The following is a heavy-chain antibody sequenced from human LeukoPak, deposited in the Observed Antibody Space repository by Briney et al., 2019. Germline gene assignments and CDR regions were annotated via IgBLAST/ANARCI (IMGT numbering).Heavy chain of an antibody. D-gene: IGHD5-12*01. CDR3: ARLETKWLEEYYYYGMDV. V-gene: IGHV4-59*08. J-gene: IGHJ6*02. CDR1: GGSISSHY. Sequence: PSETLSLTCTVSGGSISSHYWSWIRQPPGKGLEWIGYIYYSGSTNYNPSLKSRVTISVDTSKNQFSLKLSSVTAADTAVYYCARLETKWLEEYYYYGMDVWGQGTTVTVSS. CDR2: IYYSGST.